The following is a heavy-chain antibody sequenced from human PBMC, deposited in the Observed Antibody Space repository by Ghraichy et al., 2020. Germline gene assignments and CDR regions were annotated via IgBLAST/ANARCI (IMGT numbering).Heavy chain of an antibody. Sequence: SQTLSLTCAISGDSVSSNSAAWNWIRQSPSRGLEWLGRTYYRSKWYNDYAVSVKSRITINPDTSKNQFSLQLNSVTPEDTAVYYCARSRYDYVWGSYRYTEGRDANWFDPWGQGTLVTVSS. CDR1: GDSVSSNSAA. CDR2: TYYRSKWYN. V-gene: IGHV6-1*01. CDR3: ARSRYDYVWGSYRYTEGRDANWFDP. J-gene: IGHJ5*02. D-gene: IGHD3-16*02.